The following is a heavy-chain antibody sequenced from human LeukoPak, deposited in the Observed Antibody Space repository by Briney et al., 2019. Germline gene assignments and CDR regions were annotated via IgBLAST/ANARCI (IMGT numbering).Heavy chain of an antibody. CDR1: GGSFSGYY. CDR3: ARDVATYYYDSSGYPSPYGMDV. V-gene: IGHV4-34*01. CDR2: INHSGST. Sequence: SETLSLTCAVYGGSFSGYYWSWIRQPPGKGLEWIGEINHSGSTNYNPSLKSRVTISVDTSKNQFSLKLSSVTAEDTAVYYCARDVATYYYDSSGYPSPYGMDVWGQGTTVTVSS. D-gene: IGHD3-22*01. J-gene: IGHJ6*02.